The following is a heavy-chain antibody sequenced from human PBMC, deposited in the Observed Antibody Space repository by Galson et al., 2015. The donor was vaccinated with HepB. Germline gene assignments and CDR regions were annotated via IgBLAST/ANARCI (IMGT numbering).Heavy chain of an antibody. D-gene: IGHD5-18*01. CDR2: INPSGGST. J-gene: IGHJ4*02. CDR3: ARGRDTAMAITAFDY. V-gene: IGHV1-46*04. CDR1: GYTFTSYY. Sequence: SVKVSCKASGYTFTSYYMHWVRQAPGQGLEWMGIINPSGGSTSYAQKLQGRVTMTRDTSTSTVYMELGSLRSEDTAVYYCARGRDTAMAITAFDYWGQGTLVTVSS.